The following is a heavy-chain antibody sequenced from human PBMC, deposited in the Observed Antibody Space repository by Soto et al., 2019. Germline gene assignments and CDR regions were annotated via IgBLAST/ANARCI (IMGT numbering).Heavy chain of an antibody. CDR1: GFTFSSYA. Sequence: QVQLVESGGGVVQPGRSLRLSCAASGFTFSSYAMHWVRQAPGKGLEWVAVISYDGSNKYYADSVKGRFTISRDNSKNTLYLQMNSLRAEDTAVYYCAREGPRAGITMVRGVIISPSAFDYWGQGTLVTVSS. CDR3: AREGPRAGITMVRGVIISPSAFDY. CDR2: ISYDGSNK. D-gene: IGHD3-10*01. V-gene: IGHV3-30-3*01. J-gene: IGHJ4*02.